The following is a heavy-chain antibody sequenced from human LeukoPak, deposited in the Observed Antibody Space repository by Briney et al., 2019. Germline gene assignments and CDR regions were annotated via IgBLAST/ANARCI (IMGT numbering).Heavy chain of an antibody. V-gene: IGHV3-23*01. D-gene: IGHD3-10*01. CDR1: GFTFSSYA. CDR2: ISGSGGST. Sequence: GGSLRLSCAASGFTFSSYAMSWVRQAPGKGLEWVSAISGSGGSTYYADSVKGRFTISRDNSKNTLYLQMNSLRAEDTAVYYCAKMAIQDRFGELLPKHIDYWGQGTLVTVSS. J-gene: IGHJ4*02. CDR3: AKMAIQDRFGELLPKHIDY.